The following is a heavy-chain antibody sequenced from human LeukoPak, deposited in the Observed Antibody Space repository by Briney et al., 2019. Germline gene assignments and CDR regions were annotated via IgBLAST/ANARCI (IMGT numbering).Heavy chain of an antibody. CDR3: ARGGINYYDSSVDGGWFDP. CDR2: IYTSGST. Sequence: SETLSLTCTVSGGSISSYYWSWIRQPAGKGLEWIGRIYTSGSTNYNPSLKSRVTMSVDTSKNQFSLKLSSVTAADTAVYYCARGGINYYDSSVDGGWFDPWGQGTLVTVSS. J-gene: IGHJ5*02. CDR1: GGSISSYY. D-gene: IGHD3-22*01. V-gene: IGHV4-4*07.